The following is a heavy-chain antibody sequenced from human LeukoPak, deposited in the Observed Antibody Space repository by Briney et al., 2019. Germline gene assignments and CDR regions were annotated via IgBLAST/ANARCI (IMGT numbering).Heavy chain of an antibody. CDR3: ARDVYGPPHYDFWSGYYYYYYGMDV. V-gene: IGHV3-7*01. CDR1: GFTFSSYW. Sequence: PGGSLRLSCAASGFTFSSYWMSWVRQAPGEGLEWVANIKQDGSEKYYVDSVKGRFTISRDNAKNSLYLQMNSLRAEDTAVYYCARDVYGPPHYDFWSGYYYYYYGMDVWGQGTTVTVSS. CDR2: IKQDGSEK. D-gene: IGHD3-3*01. J-gene: IGHJ6*02.